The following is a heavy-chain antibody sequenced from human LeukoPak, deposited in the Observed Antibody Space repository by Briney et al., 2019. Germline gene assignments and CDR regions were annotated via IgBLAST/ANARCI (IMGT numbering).Heavy chain of an antibody. CDR3: ARGSGRPPYYFDY. J-gene: IGHJ4*02. Sequence: SETLSLTCTVSGGSISSYYWSWIRQPPGKGLEWIGYIYYSGSTNHNPSLKSRVTISVDTSKNQFSLKLSSVTAADTAVYYCARGSGRPPYYFDYWGQGTLVTVSS. V-gene: IGHV4-59*01. CDR1: GGSISSYY. D-gene: IGHD3-10*01. CDR2: IYYSGST.